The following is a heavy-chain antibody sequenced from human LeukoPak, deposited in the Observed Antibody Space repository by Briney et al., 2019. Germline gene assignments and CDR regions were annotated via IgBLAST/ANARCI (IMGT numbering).Heavy chain of an antibody. CDR3: AGFHSSVTRDY. CDR1: GGSFSGYY. J-gene: IGHJ4*02. V-gene: IGHV4-34*01. CDR2: INHSGST. D-gene: IGHD4-17*01. Sequence: PSETLSLTCAVSGGSFSGYYWSWIRQPPGKGLEWIGEINHSGSTNYNPSLRSRVTISVDTSKNQFSLKLSSVTAADTAVYYCAGFHSSVTRDYWGQGTLVTVSS.